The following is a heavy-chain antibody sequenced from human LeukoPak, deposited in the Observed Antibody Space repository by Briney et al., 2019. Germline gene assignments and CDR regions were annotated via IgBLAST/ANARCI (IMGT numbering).Heavy chain of an antibody. CDR3: ARDRRQRAIDY. D-gene: IGHD6-25*01. J-gene: IGHJ4*02. V-gene: IGHV1-2*02. Sequence: ASVEVSCKASGYIFTGYYMHWVRQAPGQGLEWMGWINPNSGGTNYAQEFQGRVTMTRDTSISTAYMELGRLRSDDTAVYYCARDRRQRAIDYWGQGTLVTVSS. CDR2: INPNSGGT. CDR1: GYIFTGYY.